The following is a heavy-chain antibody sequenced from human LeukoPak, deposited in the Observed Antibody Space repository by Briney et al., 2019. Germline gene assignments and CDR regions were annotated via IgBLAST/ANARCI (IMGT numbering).Heavy chain of an antibody. CDR3: ARVHYGSGSLYYYYYYMDV. CDR1: GGSISSDDYY. J-gene: IGHJ6*03. CDR2: IYYSGST. Sequence: KASETLSLTCTVSGGSISSDDYYWSWIRQPPGKGLEWIGYIYYSGSTYYNPSLKSRVTISVDTSKNQFSLKLNSVTAADTAVYYCARVHYGSGSLYYYYYYMDVWGKGTTVTVSS. V-gene: IGHV4-30-4*08. D-gene: IGHD3-10*01.